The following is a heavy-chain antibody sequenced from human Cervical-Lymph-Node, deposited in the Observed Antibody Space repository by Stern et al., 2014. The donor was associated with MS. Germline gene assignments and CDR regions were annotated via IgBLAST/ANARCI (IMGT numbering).Heavy chain of an antibody. Sequence: VQLVQSGGGLVKPGGSLRLSCAASGFTFSNAWMSWVRQAPGKGLAWVGRIKSKTDGGTTDYAAPVKGRFTISRDDSKNTLYLQMNSLKTEDTAVYYCTTEGRPWLVLDYWGQGTLVTVSS. D-gene: IGHD6-19*01. CDR2: IKSKTDGGTT. CDR3: TTEGRPWLVLDY. J-gene: IGHJ4*02. V-gene: IGHV3-15*01. CDR1: GFTFSNAW.